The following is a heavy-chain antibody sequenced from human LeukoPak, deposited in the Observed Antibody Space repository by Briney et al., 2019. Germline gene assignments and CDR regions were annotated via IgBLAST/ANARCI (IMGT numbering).Heavy chain of an antibody. CDR2: ITPIYETT. CDR1: GGTFRNYA. V-gene: IGHV1-69*06. J-gene: IGHJ6*03. CDR3: AASALGVYGYYDYYYYMDV. D-gene: IGHD5-18*01. Sequence: ASVKVSCKASGGTFRNYAISWVRQAPGQGLEFMGGITPIYETTNYAQKLQGRVTITADKSTSTAYMELSSLTSEDTAVYYCAASALGVYGYYDYYYYMDVWGTGTTVTVSS.